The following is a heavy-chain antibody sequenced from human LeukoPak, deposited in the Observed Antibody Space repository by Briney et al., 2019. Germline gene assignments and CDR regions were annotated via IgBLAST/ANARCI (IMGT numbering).Heavy chain of an antibody. D-gene: IGHD6-13*01. CDR3: ARYTASLSAADY. CDR2: IYYSGST. CDR1: GGSISSYY. V-gene: IGHV4-59*08. Sequence: SETLSLTCTVSGGSISSYYWTWIRQPPGQGLDWIGYIYYSGSTNYNPSLKSRVTISVVTSKSQFSLKLSSVTAADTAVYYCARYTASLSAADYWGQGTLVTVSS. J-gene: IGHJ4*02.